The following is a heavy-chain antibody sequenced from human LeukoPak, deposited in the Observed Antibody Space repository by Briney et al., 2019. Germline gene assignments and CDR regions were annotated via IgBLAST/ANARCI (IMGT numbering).Heavy chain of an antibody. V-gene: IGHV1-24*01. CDR1: GYTLTELS. Sequence: ASVKVSCKVSGYTLTELSTHWVRQAPGKGLEWMGGFDPEDGETIYAQKFQGRVTMTEDTSTDTAYMELSSLRSEDTAVYYCATQLPLSGSFGYWGQGTLVTVSS. J-gene: IGHJ4*02. CDR2: FDPEDGET. D-gene: IGHD3-9*01. CDR3: ATQLPLSGSFGY.